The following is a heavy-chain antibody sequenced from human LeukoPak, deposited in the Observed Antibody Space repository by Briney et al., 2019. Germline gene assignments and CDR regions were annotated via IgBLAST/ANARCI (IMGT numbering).Heavy chain of an antibody. Sequence: PGGSLRLSCAGSGFTFSSQWIHWVRQAPEKGLVWVSRINGDGSSTNYADSVQGRFTISRDNAKNTMYLQMNSLRVEETAVYYCGSPKFGGYFDYWGQGTLVTVSS. V-gene: IGHV3-74*01. J-gene: IGHJ4*02. CDR3: GSPKFGGYFDY. CDR1: GFTFSSQW. CDR2: INGDGSST. D-gene: IGHD3-10*01.